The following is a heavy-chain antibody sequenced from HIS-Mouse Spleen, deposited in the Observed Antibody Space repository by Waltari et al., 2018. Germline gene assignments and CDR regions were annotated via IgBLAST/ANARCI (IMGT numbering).Heavy chain of an antibody. V-gene: IGHV3-13*01. CDR1: GCTFSSYG. Sequence: EVQLVESGGGLVQPGGSLRPSCADSGCTFSSYGRPWVRQSTGKGLEWVSAIGTAGDTYYPGSVKGRFTISRENDKNSLYLQMNSLRAGDTAVYYCARGYSNYVPYFDYWGQGTLVTVSS. D-gene: IGHD4-4*01. J-gene: IGHJ4*02. CDR3: ARGYSNYVPYFDY. CDR2: IGTAGDT.